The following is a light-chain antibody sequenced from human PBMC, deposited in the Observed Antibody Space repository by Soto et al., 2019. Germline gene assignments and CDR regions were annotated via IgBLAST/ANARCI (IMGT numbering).Light chain of an antibody. CDR1: SSDVGDYNY. J-gene: IGLJ3*02. CDR3: SSYTSGSTLKV. CDR2: EVS. Sequence: QSALTQPASVSGSPGQSITISCTGTSSDVGDYNYVSWYQQRPGEAPKLLIYEVSNRPSGVSNRFSGSKSGHTASLPISGLQDEDEADYYCSSYTSGSTLKVFGGGTKLTVL. V-gene: IGLV2-14*01.